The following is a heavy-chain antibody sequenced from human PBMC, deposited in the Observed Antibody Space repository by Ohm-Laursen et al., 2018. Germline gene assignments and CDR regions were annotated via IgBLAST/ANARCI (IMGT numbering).Heavy chain of an antibody. V-gene: IGHV3-21*04. CDR2: ISSSNNYI. Sequence: SLRLSCAASGFTFSSYSMNWVRQAPGKGLEWVSFISSSNNYIYYADSMKGRFTISRDNVKNSLYLQMNSLRAEDTAVYYCAGVSSGRLNYWGQGTLVTVSS. D-gene: IGHD3-22*01. J-gene: IGHJ4*02. CDR3: AGVSSGRLNY. CDR1: GFTFSSYS.